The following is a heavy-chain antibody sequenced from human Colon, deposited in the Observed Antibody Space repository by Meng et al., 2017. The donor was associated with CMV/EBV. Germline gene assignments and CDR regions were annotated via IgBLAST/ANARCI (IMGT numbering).Heavy chain of an antibody. CDR3: ARVNARIPGALRD. Sequence: GSLRLSCSVSGDSVNTRDYYWTWVRQSPGTPLQTLQWIGYMYSGGTANYNPSLGRRLTISVDTSKNLFSLSLTSVTAVDTATYYCARVNARIPGALRDWGQGVQVTVSS. D-gene: IGHD4/OR15-4a*01. V-gene: IGHV4-61*03. CDR2: MYSGGTA. CDR1: GDSVNTRDYY. J-gene: IGHJ4*02.